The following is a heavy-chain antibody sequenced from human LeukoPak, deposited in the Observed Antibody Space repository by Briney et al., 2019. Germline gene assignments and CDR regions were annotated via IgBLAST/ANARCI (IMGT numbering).Heavy chain of an antibody. Sequence: GESLKISCKGSGYSFTSYWIGWVRQMPGKGLEWMGIIYPGDSDTRYSPSFQGQVTISADKSISTAYLQWSSLKASDTAMYYCAATPPEDFYGSGWDFWGQGTLVTVSS. CDR1: GYSFTSYW. CDR2: IYPGDSDT. CDR3: AATPPEDFYGSGWDF. J-gene: IGHJ4*02. D-gene: IGHD6-19*01. V-gene: IGHV5-51*01.